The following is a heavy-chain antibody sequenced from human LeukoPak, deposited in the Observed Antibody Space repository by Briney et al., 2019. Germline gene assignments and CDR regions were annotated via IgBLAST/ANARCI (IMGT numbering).Heavy chain of an antibody. V-gene: IGHV1-8*01. CDR3: ARRVAAGGTCMGY. J-gene: IGHJ4*02. CDR2: MNPNSGNT. D-gene: IGHD6-13*01. CDR1: GYSFTSYD. Sequence: ASVKVSCKASGYSFTSYDINWVRQATGQGLEWMGWMNPNSGNTGSAQKFQGRVTMTRNTSISTAYMELSNLRSEDTAVYYCARRVAAGGTCMGYWGQGTLVTVSS.